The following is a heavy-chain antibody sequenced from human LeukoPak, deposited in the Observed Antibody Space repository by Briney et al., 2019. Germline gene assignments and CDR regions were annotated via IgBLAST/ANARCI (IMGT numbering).Heavy chain of an antibody. Sequence: ASVKVSCKASGYTFTSYGISWVRQAPGQGLEWMGWISAYNGNTNYAQKLQGRVTMTTDTSTSTAYMELRSLRSDDTAVYYCARDNDSSDYRDYGMDVWGQGTTVTVSS. CDR2: ISAYNGNT. CDR1: GYTFTSYG. V-gene: IGHV1-18*01. CDR3: ARDNDSSDYRDYGMDV. J-gene: IGHJ6*02. D-gene: IGHD3-22*01.